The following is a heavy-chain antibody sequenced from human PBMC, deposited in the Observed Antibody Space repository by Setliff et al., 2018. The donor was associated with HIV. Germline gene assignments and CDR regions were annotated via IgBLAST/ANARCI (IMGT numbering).Heavy chain of an antibody. D-gene: IGHD5-12*01. J-gene: IGHJ4*02. CDR2: IIPIARAP. CDR3: ARGPLYGYDRGYFDY. CDR1: GYTFTSYG. V-gene: IGHV1-69*13. Sequence: SVKVSCQPSGYTFTSYGLSWVRQAPGQGLEWMGGIIPIARAPNYAQKVQDRVTITADESTTTVYMEVRSLKSEDTALYYCARGPLYGYDRGYFDYWGQGTLVTVSS.